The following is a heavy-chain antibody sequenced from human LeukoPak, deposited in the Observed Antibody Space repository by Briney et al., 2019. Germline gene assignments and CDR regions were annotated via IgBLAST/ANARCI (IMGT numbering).Heavy chain of an antibody. CDR3: ARGGFLRFLEWSKKRAEYFQH. CDR1: GGSISSYY. J-gene: IGHJ1*01. Sequence: PSETLSLTCTVSGGSISSYYWSWIRQPPGKGLEWIGYIYYSGSTNYNPSLKSRVTISVDTSKNQFSLKLSSVIAADTAVYYCARGGFLRFLEWSKKRAEYFQHWGQGTLVTVSS. CDR2: IYYSGST. D-gene: IGHD3-3*01. V-gene: IGHV4-59*12.